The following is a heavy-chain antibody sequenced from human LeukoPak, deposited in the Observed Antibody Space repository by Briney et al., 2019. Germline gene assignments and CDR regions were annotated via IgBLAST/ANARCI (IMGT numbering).Heavy chain of an antibody. CDR2: NSDGINT. J-gene: IGHJ4*02. Sequence: PGGSLRLSCAASGFTFSNYWMHWVRQAPGKGLVWVSRNSDGINTSYADSVKGRFTISRDNAKNTLNLQMNSLRAEDTAVYYCAKAISSGYYYSFDYWGQGTLVTVSS. CDR1: GFTFSNYW. D-gene: IGHD3-22*01. V-gene: IGHV3-74*01. CDR3: AKAISSGYYYSFDY.